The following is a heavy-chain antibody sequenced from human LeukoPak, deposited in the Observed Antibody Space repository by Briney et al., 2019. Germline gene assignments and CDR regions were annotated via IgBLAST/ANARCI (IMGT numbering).Heavy chain of an antibody. CDR2: INTDGSST. V-gene: IGHV3-74*01. J-gene: IGHJ4*02. CDR1: GFTFSSYW. Sequence: GGSLRLSCAASGFTFSSYWMHWVRQAPGKGLVWVSGINTDGSSTNYADSVKGRFTISRDNAKNTLYLQMNSLRAEDTAVYHCARYSANDPTNRFDYWGQGTLATVSS. CDR3: ARYSANDPTNRFDY. D-gene: IGHD5-12*01.